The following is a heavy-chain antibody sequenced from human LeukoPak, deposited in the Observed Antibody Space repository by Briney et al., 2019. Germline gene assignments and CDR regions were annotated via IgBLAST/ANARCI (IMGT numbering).Heavy chain of an antibody. CDR3: AKVELRGVIDYFDY. V-gene: IGHV3-23*01. J-gene: IGHJ4*02. CDR1: VFTFSNYA. Sequence: PGGSLRLSCAACVFTFSNYAMSWVRQTPGKGLEWVSAISGGGGSTYYADSVKGRFTISRDNSKNTLYLQMNSLRAEDTAVYYCAKVELRGVIDYFDYWGQGTLVTVSS. CDR2: ISGGGGST. D-gene: IGHD3-10*01.